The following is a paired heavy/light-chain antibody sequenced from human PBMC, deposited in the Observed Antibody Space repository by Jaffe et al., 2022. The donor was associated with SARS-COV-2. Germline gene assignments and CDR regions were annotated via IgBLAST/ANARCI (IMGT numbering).Heavy chain of an antibody. CDR1: GYTFTSYG. J-gene: IGHJ2*01. CDR2: ISAYNGNT. Sequence: QVQLVQSGAEVKKPGASVKVSCKASGYTFTSYGISWVRQAPGQGLEWMGWISAYNGNTNYAQKLQGRVTMTTDTSTSTAYMELRSLRSDDTAVYYCARVCYYDSSGFDKDWYFDLWGRGTLVTVSS. CDR3: ARVCYYDSSGFDKDWYFDL. V-gene: IGHV1-18*01. D-gene: IGHD3-22*01.
Light chain of an antibody. Sequence: SYELTQPPSVSVSPGQTARITCSGDALPKKYAYWYQQKSGQAPVLVIYEDSKRPSGIPERFSGSSSGTMATLTISGAQVEDEADYYCYSTDSSEGVFGGGTKLTVL. V-gene: IGLV3-10*01. J-gene: IGLJ2*01. CDR2: EDS. CDR1: ALPKKY. CDR3: YSTDSSEGV.